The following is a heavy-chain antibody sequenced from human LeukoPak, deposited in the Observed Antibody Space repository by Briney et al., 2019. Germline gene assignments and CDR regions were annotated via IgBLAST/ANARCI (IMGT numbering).Heavy chain of an antibody. Sequence: GGSLRLSCAASGFTFSSYEMNWVRQAPGKGLEWVSYISSSNSTIYYADSVKGRFTISRDNAKTSLYLKMNSLRAEDTAVYYCARDHRGVNDYWGQGTLVTVSS. D-gene: IGHD3-10*01. CDR3: ARDHRGVNDY. CDR2: ISSSNSTI. J-gene: IGHJ4*02. V-gene: IGHV3-48*03. CDR1: GFTFSSYE.